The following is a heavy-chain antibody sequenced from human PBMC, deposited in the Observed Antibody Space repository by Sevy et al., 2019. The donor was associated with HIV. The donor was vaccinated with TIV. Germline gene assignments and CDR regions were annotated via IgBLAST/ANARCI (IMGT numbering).Heavy chain of an antibody. Sequence: LSLTCVGSGFTFSRHAMHWVRQAPGKGLEWVAVILYDGSNKYYADSVKGRFTISRDNSKNTLDLEMNSLRPEDTAVYYCARSAVAGIEAWFDPWGLGTLVTVSS. CDR1: GFTFSRHA. V-gene: IGHV3-30-3*01. J-gene: IGHJ5*02. D-gene: IGHD6-19*01. CDR2: ILYDGSNK. CDR3: ARSAVAGIEAWFDP.